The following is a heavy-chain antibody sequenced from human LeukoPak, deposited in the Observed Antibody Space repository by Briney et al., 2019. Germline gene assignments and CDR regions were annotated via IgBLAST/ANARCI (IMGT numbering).Heavy chain of an antibody. Sequence: SETLSLTCTVSGGSISSYYWSWLRQPRGKGLEWIGYIYYSGSTNYNPSLKSRVTISVDTSKNQFSLKLSSVTAADTAVYYCARANLWPSYYFDYWGQGTLVTVSS. CDR1: GGSISSYY. D-gene: IGHD3-10*01. CDR3: ARANLWPSYYFDY. CDR2: IYYSGST. V-gene: IGHV4-59*01. J-gene: IGHJ4*02.